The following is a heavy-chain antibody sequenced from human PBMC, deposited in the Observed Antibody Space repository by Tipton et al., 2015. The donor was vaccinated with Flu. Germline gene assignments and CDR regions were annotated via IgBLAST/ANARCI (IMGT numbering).Heavy chain of an antibody. D-gene: IGHD2-21*02. CDR1: GGSISSSSYY. V-gene: IGHV4-39*07. Sequence: LSLTCTVSGGSISSSSYYWGWIRQPPGKGLEWIGSIYYSGSTYYNPSLKSRVTISVDTSKNQFSLKLSSVTAADTAVYYCARDPIGGVTDKDAFDIWGQGTMVTVSS. CDR3: ARDPIGGVTDKDAFDI. CDR2: IYYSGST. J-gene: IGHJ3*02.